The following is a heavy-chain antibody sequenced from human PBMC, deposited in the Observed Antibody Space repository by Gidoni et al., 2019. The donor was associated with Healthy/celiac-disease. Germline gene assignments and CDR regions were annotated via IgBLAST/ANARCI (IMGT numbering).Heavy chain of an antibody. CDR1: GGSFSGYY. V-gene: IGHV4-34*01. D-gene: IGHD1-26*01. CDR2: INHSGST. Sequence: QVQLQQWGAGLLKPSETLSLTCAVYGGSFSGYYWSWIRQPPGKGLEWIGEINHSGSTNYNPSLKSRVTISVDTSKNQFSLKLSSVTAADTAVYYCARGVGATPSFRYWGQGTLVTVSS. J-gene: IGHJ4*02. CDR3: ARGVGATPSFRY.